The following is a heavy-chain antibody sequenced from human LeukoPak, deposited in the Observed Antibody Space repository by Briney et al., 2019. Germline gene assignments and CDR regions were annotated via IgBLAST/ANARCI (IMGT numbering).Heavy chain of an antibody. V-gene: IGHV3-23*01. D-gene: IGHD4-17*01. CDR2: ISANGINT. J-gene: IGHJ4*02. Sequence: GGSLRLSCVASGFTFSNHAMNWVRQAPGKGLEWVSSISANGINTYYADSVKGRFTISRDNSKNTLYLQMNSLRAEDTAVYYCAKALYGDYLGFDYWGQGTLVTVSS. CDR1: GFTFSNHA. CDR3: AKALYGDYLGFDY.